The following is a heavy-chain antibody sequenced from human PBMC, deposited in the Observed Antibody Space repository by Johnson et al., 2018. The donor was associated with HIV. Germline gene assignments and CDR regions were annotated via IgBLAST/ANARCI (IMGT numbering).Heavy chain of an antibody. Sequence: VQLVESGGDLVQPGGSLKVSCAASGFTFSDYAMAWVRQAPGKGLQWLAELSNTGLNTYYADSVRGRFTISRDNSKNMLYLQVNSLRAEDTAVYYCARARAGDAFDIWGQGTMVTVSS. D-gene: IGHD6-13*01. CDR1: GFTFSDYA. CDR3: ARARAGDAFDI. CDR2: LSNTGLNT. V-gene: IGHV3-23*04. J-gene: IGHJ3*02.